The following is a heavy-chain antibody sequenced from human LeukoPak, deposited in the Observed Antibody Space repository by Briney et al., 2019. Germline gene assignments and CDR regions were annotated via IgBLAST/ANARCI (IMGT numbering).Heavy chain of an antibody. D-gene: IGHD6-6*01. V-gene: IGHV3-30-3*01. Sequence: GGSLRLSCAASGFTFSSYAMHWVRQAPGKGLEWVAVISYDGSNKYYADSVEGRFTISRDNSKNTLYLQMNSLRAEDTAVYYCAKDQYSSSSSTFDYWGQGTLVTVSS. CDR1: GFTFSSYA. CDR3: AKDQYSSSSSTFDY. CDR2: ISYDGSNK. J-gene: IGHJ4*02.